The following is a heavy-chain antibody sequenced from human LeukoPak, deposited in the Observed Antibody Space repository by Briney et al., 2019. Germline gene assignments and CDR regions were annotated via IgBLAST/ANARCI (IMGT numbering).Heavy chain of an antibody. CDR1: GFTFSSYW. V-gene: IGHV3-7*01. Sequence: TGGSLRLSRAASGFTFSSYWMSWVRQAPGKGLEWVANIKQDGSEKYYVDSVKGRFTISRDNAKNSLYLQMNSLRAEDTAVYYCARGQYNSRIAARRGPRFDYWGQGTLVTVSS. J-gene: IGHJ4*02. CDR2: IKQDGSEK. D-gene: IGHD6-13*01. CDR3: ARGQYNSRIAARRGPRFDY.